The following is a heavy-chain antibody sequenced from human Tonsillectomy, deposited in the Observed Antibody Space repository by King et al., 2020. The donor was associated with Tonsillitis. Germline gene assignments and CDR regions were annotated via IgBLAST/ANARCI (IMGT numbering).Heavy chain of an antibody. CDR3: AAGGYSSSWLDY. CDR1: GFTFTISA. CDR2: IVVGSGNT. Sequence: QLVESGPEVNKPGTSVKVSCKASGFTFTISAMQWVRQARGQRLEWIGCIVVGSGNTNYAQKCHERVTITRDMSTSTAYMALSRLISEDTAVYYCAAGGYSSSWLDYWGQGTLVTVSS. D-gene: IGHD6-13*01. V-gene: IGHV1-58*02. J-gene: IGHJ4*02.